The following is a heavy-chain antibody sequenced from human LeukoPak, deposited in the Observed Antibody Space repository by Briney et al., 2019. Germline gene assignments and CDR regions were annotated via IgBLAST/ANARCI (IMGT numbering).Heavy chain of an antibody. D-gene: IGHD3-22*01. CDR1: GGSINSYY. J-gene: IGHJ4*02. V-gene: IGHV4-4*07. Sequence: SETLSPTCTVSGGSINSYYWSWLRQPAGKGLEWIGRIYTSGTTNYNPSLKSRVTMSVDTSKNHSSLQLRSVTAADTAVYYCASTTYDYDTSGHYFLDYWGQGSLVTVSS. CDR2: IYTSGTT. CDR3: ASTTYDYDTSGHYFLDY.